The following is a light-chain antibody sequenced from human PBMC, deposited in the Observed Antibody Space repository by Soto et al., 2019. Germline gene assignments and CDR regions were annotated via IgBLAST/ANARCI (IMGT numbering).Light chain of an antibody. J-gene: IGLJ1*01. Sequence: LTQPASVSGSPGQSITISCTGTSGDIVSYNRVSWYQQHPGKAPKLIIYEVTDRPSGVSNRFSGSKSGNTASLTISGLQAEDEAEYYCSSYTNINTRACVFGTGTKVTVL. CDR3: SSYTNINTRACV. CDR2: EVT. V-gene: IGLV2-14*01. CDR1: SGDIVSYNR.